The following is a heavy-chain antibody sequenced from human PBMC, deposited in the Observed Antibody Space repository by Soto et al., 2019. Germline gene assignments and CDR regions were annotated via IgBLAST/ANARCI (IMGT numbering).Heavy chain of an antibody. CDR1: GYTFTNYD. Sequence: QVQLVQSGAEMKKPGASVKVSCQASGYTFTNYDITWVRQAPGQGLEWMGWISSYNGNTNFAQNLQGRVTMTTETSTTTAYMELRSLTSDDTAVYYCARGGGYSGYDGEYMDVWGKGTTVTVSS. D-gene: IGHD5-12*01. J-gene: IGHJ6*03. V-gene: IGHV1-18*01. CDR3: ARGGGYSGYDGEYMDV. CDR2: ISSYNGNT.